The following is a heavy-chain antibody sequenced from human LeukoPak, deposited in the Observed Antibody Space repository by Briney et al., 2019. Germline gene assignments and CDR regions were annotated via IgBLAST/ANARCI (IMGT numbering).Heavy chain of an antibody. Sequence: GGSLRLSCAASGFTFSSYSMTWVRQAPGKGLEWVSSISSSSSYIYYADSVKGRFTISRDNAKNSLYPQMNSLKAEDTAVYYCARETDPTDYWGQGTLVTVSS. CDR1: GFTFSSYS. V-gene: IGHV3-21*01. CDR3: ARETDPTDY. J-gene: IGHJ4*02. CDR2: ISSSSSYI.